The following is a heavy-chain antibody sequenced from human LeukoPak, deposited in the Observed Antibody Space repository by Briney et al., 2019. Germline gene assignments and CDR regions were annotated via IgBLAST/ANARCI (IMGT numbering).Heavy chain of an antibody. CDR2: FYHSGIN. D-gene: IGHD3-10*01. CDR1: GGSISSGGYY. V-gene: IGHV4-30-2*01. CDR3: ARGDYYGSGSRYFDY. J-gene: IGHJ4*02. Sequence: TSETLSLTCTVSGGSISSGGYYWNWIRQPPGKGLEWIGYFYHSGINYYNPSLRSRVTISVDTSKNQFSVKLSSVTAADTAVYYCARGDYYGSGSRYFDYWGQGTLVTVSS.